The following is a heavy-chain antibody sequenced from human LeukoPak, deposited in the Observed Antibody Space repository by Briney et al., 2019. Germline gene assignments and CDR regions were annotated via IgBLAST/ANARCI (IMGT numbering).Heavy chain of an antibody. D-gene: IGHD2-2*01. CDR3: ARDSCRSTRCPIDY. Sequence: GASVKVSCKASGYTFTGYYIHWVRQAPGQGLEWVGWISPNSGGTNYAQKFQGRVTMTRDTSITTAYMELTRLTSDDTAVYYCARDSCRSTRCPIDYWGQGTLVTVSS. J-gene: IGHJ4*02. V-gene: IGHV1-2*02. CDR1: GYTFTGYY. CDR2: ISPNSGGT.